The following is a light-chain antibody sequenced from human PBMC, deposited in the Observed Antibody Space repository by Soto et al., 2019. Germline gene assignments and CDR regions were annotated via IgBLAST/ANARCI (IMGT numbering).Light chain of an antibody. V-gene: IGKV3-15*01. CDR3: QQYTNWPPGT. CDR1: QSVSSN. CDR2: GAS. J-gene: IGKJ1*01. Sequence: EIVMTQSPATLSVSPGERATLSCRASQSVSSNLAWYQQKPGQAPRLLIYGASTRATGIPARFSGSGSGTEITLTISRLQSEDFAVYYCQQYTNWPPGTFGQGTKVEIK.